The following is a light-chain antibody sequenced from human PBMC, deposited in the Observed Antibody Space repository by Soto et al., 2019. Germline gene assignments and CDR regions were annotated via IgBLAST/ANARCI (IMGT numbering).Light chain of an antibody. CDR2: GES. J-gene: IGKJ4*01. Sequence: EILMTQSPDTLSLSPGDSATLSCRASQRVYSNLAWYQQRPGQAPRLLIYGESTRATGIPDRLSASGSGTDLTLTISRLEPEDFAVYYCQKYGHSPLTCGGGTKVDIK. CDR1: QRVYSN. V-gene: IGKV3-20*01. CDR3: QKYGHSPLT.